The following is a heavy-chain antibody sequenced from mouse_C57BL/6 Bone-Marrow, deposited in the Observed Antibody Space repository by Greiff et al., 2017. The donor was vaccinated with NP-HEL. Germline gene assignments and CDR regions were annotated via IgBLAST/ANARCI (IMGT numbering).Heavy chain of an antibody. CDR1: GFNIKDYY. D-gene: IGHD2-5*01. CDR2: IDPEDGDT. J-gene: IGHJ3*01. Sequence: EVQLQQSGAELVRPGASVKLSCTASGFNIKDYYMHWVKQRPEQGLEWIGRIDPEDGDTEYAPKFQGKATMTADTSSNTAYLQLSSLTSEDTAVYYCTLCYSNSWFAYWGQGTLVTVSA. V-gene: IGHV14-1*01. CDR3: TLCYSNSWFAY.